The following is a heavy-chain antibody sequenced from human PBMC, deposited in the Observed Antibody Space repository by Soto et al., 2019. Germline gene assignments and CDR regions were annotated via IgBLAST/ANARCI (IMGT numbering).Heavy chain of an antibody. V-gene: IGHV3-23*01. Sequence: EVQLLESGGGLVQPGGSLRPSCAASGFTFSSYAMSWVRQAPGKGLEWVSGISGSGGSTYYADSVKGRFTISRDNSKNTLYLQMNSLRAEDTAVYYCAKDSYVEGMGAFDYWGQGTLVIVSS. CDR3: AKDSYVEGMGAFDY. CDR2: ISGSGGST. D-gene: IGHD2-21*01. J-gene: IGHJ4*02. CDR1: GFTFSSYA.